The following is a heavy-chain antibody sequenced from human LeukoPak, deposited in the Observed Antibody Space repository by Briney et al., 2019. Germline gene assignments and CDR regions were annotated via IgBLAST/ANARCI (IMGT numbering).Heavy chain of an antibody. CDR1: GGSISSGSYY. V-gene: IGHV4-61*02. CDR3: ARDRGSGSYGSPDGFDP. Sequence: SETLSLTCTVSGGSISSGSYYWSWIRQPAGKGLEWIGRIYTSGSTNYNPSLKSRVTISVDTSKNQFSLKLSSVTAADTAVYYCARDRGSGSYGSPDGFDPWGQGTLVTVSS. D-gene: IGHD3-10*01. J-gene: IGHJ5*02. CDR2: IYTSGST.